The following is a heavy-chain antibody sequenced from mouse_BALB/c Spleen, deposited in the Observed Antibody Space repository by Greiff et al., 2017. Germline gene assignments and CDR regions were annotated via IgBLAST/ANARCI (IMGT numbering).Heavy chain of an antibody. Sequence: QVQLKESGAELVRPGVSVKISCKGSGYTFTDYAMHWVKQSHAKSLEWIGVISTYYGDASYNQKFKGKATMTVDKSSSTAYMELARLTSEDSAIYYCARSYYRYDERLAMDYWGQGTSVTVSS. J-gene: IGHJ4*01. CDR2: ISTYYGDA. D-gene: IGHD2-14*01. V-gene: IGHV1S137*01. CDR3: ARSYYRYDERLAMDY. CDR1: GYTFTDYA.